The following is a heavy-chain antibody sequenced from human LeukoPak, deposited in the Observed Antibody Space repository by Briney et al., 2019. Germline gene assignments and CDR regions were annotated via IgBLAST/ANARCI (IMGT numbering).Heavy chain of an antibody. Sequence: GRSLRLSCAASGFTFSSYAMHWVRQAPGKGLEWVAVISYDGSNKYYADSVKGRFTTSRDNSKNTLYLQMNSLRAEDTAVYYCARGATTYGFGYWGQGTLVTVSS. J-gene: IGHJ4*02. V-gene: IGHV3-30-3*01. CDR1: GFTFSSYA. CDR3: ARGATTYGFGY. D-gene: IGHD1-26*01. CDR2: ISYDGSNK.